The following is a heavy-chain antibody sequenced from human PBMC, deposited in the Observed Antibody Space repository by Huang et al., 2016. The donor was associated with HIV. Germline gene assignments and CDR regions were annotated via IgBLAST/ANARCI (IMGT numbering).Heavy chain of an antibody. V-gene: IGHV3-30*02. J-gene: IGHJ4*02. D-gene: IGHD1-26*01. CDR3: STGSGSYLDF. Sequence: QVLLVESGGTVVQPGGSLRLSCAASGSTFSRYSMNWVRQAPGKGLGWVAVIRFDASHQYYADSVKGRFTISRDDSKSTVFLQMDGMGVEDTAVYFCSTGSGSYLDFWGPGTLVTVSS. CDR2: IRFDASHQ. CDR1: GSTFSRYS.